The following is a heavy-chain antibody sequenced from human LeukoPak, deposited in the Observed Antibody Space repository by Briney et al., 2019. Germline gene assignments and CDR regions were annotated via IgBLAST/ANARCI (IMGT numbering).Heavy chain of an antibody. Sequence: GGSLRLSCAVSGFTSSRYGMHWVRQAPGKGLEWVAIIWNDGINKYYADSVKGRFTISRDNSKNTLSLQMDSLRAEDTAVYYCVREQSTAGTRMETWGQGTLVTVSS. V-gene: IGHV3-33*01. CDR2: IWNDGINK. CDR3: VREQSTAGTRMET. J-gene: IGHJ5*02. D-gene: IGHD1-1*01. CDR1: GFTSSRYG.